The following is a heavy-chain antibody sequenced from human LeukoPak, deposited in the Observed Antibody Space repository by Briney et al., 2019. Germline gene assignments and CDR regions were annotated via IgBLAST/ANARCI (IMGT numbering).Heavy chain of an antibody. Sequence: GGSLRLSCAASGFSFSSYEMNWVRQAPGKGLEWVSYISSRGTTQYYADSVKGRFTISRDIAKNSLFLQMNSLRAEDTAVYYCARVSGYSIGGWYAFDYWGQGTLVTVSS. CDR3: ARVSGYSIGGWYAFDY. J-gene: IGHJ4*02. CDR1: GFSFSSYE. D-gene: IGHD6-25*01. CDR2: ISSRGTTQ. V-gene: IGHV3-48*03.